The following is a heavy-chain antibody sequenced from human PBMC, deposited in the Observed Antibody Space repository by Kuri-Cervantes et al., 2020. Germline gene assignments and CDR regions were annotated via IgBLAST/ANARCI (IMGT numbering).Heavy chain of an antibody. Sequence: ESLKISCAASGFTFSSYFMNWIRQPPGKGLEWIGEINHSGSTNYNPSLKSRVTISVDTSKNQFSLKLRSVTAADTAVYYCARLGRYCSGGSCYSSGLGSYYYYYMDVWGKGTTVTVSS. CDR3: ARLGRYCSGGSCYSSGLGSYYYYYMDV. CDR1: GFTFSSYF. J-gene: IGHJ6*03. CDR2: INHSGST. V-gene: IGHV4-34*01. D-gene: IGHD2-15*01.